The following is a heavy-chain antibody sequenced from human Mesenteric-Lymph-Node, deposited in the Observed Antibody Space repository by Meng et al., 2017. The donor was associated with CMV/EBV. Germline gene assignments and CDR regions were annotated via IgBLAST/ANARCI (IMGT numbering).Heavy chain of an antibody. J-gene: IGHJ6*02. D-gene: IGHD6-13*01. Sequence: GGSLRLSCAASGFTVSSNYMSWARQAPGKGLEWVSVIYSGGSTYYADSVKGRFTISRDNSKNTLYLQMNSLRAEDTAVYYCARARTTYYSSSWYAHYGMDVWGQGTTVTVSS. CDR2: IYSGGST. CDR3: ARARTTYYSSSWYAHYGMDV. V-gene: IGHV3-53*01. CDR1: GFTVSSNY.